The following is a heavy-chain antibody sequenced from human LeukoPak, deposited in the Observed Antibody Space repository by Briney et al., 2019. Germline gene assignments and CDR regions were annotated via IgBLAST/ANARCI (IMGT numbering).Heavy chain of an antibody. CDR2: VIPMFGAA. V-gene: IGHV1-69*05. D-gene: IGHD1-26*01. CDR3: ATTSGTYYGPFDI. J-gene: IGHJ3*02. CDR1: GGTFRGYA. Sequence: ASVKVSCKASGGTFRGYAISWVRQAPGQGLEWLGGVIPMFGAANYAQMSQGRVTFTTDEPTSTAYMELISLRSEDTAVYYCATTSGTYYGPFDIWGQGTMVTVSS.